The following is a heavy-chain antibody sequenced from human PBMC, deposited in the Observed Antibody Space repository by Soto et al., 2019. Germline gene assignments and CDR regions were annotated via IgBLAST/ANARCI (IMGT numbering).Heavy chain of an antibody. CDR2: IYYSGST. V-gene: IGHV4-31*03. D-gene: IGHD1-26*01. Sequence: SETLSLTFTVSGGSIISGGYYWSWIRQHPGKGLEWIGYIYYSGSTYYNPSLKSRVTISVDTSKNQFSLKLSSVTAADTAVYYCARVEATDYYGMDVWGQGTTVTVSS. J-gene: IGHJ6*02. CDR3: ARVEATDYYGMDV. CDR1: GGSIISGGYY.